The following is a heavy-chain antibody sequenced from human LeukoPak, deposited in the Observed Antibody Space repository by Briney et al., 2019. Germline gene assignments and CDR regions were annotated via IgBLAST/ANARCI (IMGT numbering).Heavy chain of an antibody. Sequence: ASVKVSCKASGYTFTGYYMHWVRQAPGQGLEWMGWINPNNGDTKYAQXFQGRVTITADKSTSTAYMELSSLRSEDTAVYYCAREYSTDAFDIWGQGTMVTVSS. CDR3: AREYSTDAFDI. J-gene: IGHJ3*02. CDR1: GYTFTGYY. D-gene: IGHD6-13*01. CDR2: INPNNGDT. V-gene: IGHV1-2*02.